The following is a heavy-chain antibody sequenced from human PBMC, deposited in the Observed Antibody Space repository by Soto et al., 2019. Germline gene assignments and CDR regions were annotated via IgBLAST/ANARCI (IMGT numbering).Heavy chain of an antibody. CDR1: GFPFSGPL. D-gene: IGHD3-3*01. Sequence: EVQLVESGGGVVQPGGSLRLSCAASGFPFSGPLMNWVRQGPGKGLGWVANIKEDGSARYYVDSVRGRFTISRDNATNALFLQMNSLRAEDTAGYYCVRGFGLDSWGPGTLVTVSS. CDR3: VRGFGLDS. J-gene: IGHJ5*01. CDR2: IKEDGSAR. V-gene: IGHV3-7*04.